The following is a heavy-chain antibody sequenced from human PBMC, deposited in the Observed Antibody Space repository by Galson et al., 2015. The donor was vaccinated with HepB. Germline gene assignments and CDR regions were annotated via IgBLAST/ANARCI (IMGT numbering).Heavy chain of an antibody. Sequence: PALVKPTQTLTLTCTFSGFSFSTSDMCVGWIRQPPGKALEWLALIDWDDDKYYSTSLETRLTISKDTSKNQVVLTMTNMDPVDTATYFCARLRGGTNYSFDYWGQGALVTVSS. V-gene: IGHV2-70*01. CDR1: GFSFSTSDMC. CDR3: ARLRGGTNYSFDY. CDR2: IDWDDDK. J-gene: IGHJ4*02. D-gene: IGHD1-7*01.